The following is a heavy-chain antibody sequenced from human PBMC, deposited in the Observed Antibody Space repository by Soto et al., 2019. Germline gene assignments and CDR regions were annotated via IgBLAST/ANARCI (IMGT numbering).Heavy chain of an antibody. J-gene: IGHJ2*01. V-gene: IGHV3-7*01. CDR3: ARPRYCSSTSCDWYFDL. D-gene: IGHD2-2*01. CDR1: GFTFSSYW. CDR2: IKQDGSEK. Sequence: GGSLRLSCAASGFTFSSYWMSWVRQAPGKGLEWVANIKQDGSEKYYVDSVKGRFTISRDNAKNSLYLQMNSLRAEDTAVYYCARPRYCSSTSCDWYFDLWGRGTLVTVSS.